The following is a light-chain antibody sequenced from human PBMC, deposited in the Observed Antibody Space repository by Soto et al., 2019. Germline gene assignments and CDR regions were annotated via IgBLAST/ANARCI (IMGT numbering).Light chain of an antibody. CDR2: EVS. V-gene: IGLV2-14*01. CDR1: SSDVGGYNY. CDR3: SSYSNSSPVV. J-gene: IGLJ2*01. Sequence: QSALTQPASVSGSPGQSITISCTGTSSDVGGYNYVSWYQQHPGKAPKLMIYEVSNRPSGVSNRFSGSKSGNTASLTISGLQAEGEADYYCSSYSNSSPVVFGGGTKLTVL.